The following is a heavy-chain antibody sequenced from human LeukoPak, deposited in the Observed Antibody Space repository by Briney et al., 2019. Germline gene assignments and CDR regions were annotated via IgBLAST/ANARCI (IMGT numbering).Heavy chain of an antibody. CDR1: GGSISSYY. CDR3: ARTVYYDSSGYHP. CDR2: IYYSGST. Sequence: PSETLSLTCTVSGGSISSYYWSWIRQPPGKGLEWIGYIYYSGSTNYNPSLKSRVTISVDTSKNQFSLKLSSVIAADTAVYYCARTVYYDSSGYHPWGQGTLVTVSS. D-gene: IGHD3-22*01. V-gene: IGHV4-59*01. J-gene: IGHJ5*02.